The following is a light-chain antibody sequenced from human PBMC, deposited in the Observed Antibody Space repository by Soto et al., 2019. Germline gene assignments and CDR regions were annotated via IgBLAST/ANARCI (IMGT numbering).Light chain of an antibody. CDR3: QKYNSASFT. CDR1: QGISNY. J-gene: IGKJ3*01. Sequence: DIQMTQSPSSLSASVGDRVTITCRARQGISNYLAWYQQKPGKVPKLLIYAASTLQSGVPSRFSGSGSGTDFTLTISRLQPEDVATYYCQKYNSASFTFGPGTKVDMK. V-gene: IGKV1-27*01. CDR2: AAS.